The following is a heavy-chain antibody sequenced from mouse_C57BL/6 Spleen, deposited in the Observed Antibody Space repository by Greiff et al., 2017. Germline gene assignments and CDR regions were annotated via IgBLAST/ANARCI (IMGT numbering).Heavy chain of an antibody. Sequence: EVMLQQSGPELVKPGASVKISCKASGYTFTDYYMNWVKQSHGKSLEWIGDINPNNGGTSYNQKFKGKAKLTVDKSYSKAYMELRSLTSEDSAVYYCAKPPHLSQDYFDYWGQGTTLTVSS. J-gene: IGHJ2*01. V-gene: IGHV1-26*01. CDR2: INPNNGGT. D-gene: IGHD1-1*01. CDR3: AKPPHLSQDYFDY. CDR1: GYTFTDYY.